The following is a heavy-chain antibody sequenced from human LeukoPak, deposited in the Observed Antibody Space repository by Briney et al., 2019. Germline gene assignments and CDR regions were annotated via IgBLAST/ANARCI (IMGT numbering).Heavy chain of an antibody. V-gene: IGHV4-34*01. CDR1: GGSFSGYY. CDR2: INHSGST. CDR3: ARGRGRSSSWSYYYYYMDV. D-gene: IGHD6-13*01. J-gene: IGHJ6*03. Sequence: PSETLSLTCAVYGGSFSGYYWSWIRQPPGKGLEWIGEINHSGSTNYNPSLKSRVTRSVDTSKNQFSLKLSSVTAADTAVYYCARGRGRSSSWSYYYYYMDVWGKGTTVTVSS.